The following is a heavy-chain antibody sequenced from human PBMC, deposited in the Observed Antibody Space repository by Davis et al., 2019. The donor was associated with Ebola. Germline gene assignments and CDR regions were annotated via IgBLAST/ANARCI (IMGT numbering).Heavy chain of an antibody. CDR3: ARQGTVTSTSFDY. D-gene: IGHD4-17*01. V-gene: IGHV4-59*08. Sequence: MPSETLSLTCSVSGGSITNSYWSWIRQPPGKGLEWIGFLSNSGTTNYNPSLKSRVTMSVDTTKNQLSLRLTSVTAADTAVYYCARQGTVTSTSFDYWGQGTLVVVSS. CDR1: GGSITNSY. J-gene: IGHJ4*02. CDR2: LSNSGTT.